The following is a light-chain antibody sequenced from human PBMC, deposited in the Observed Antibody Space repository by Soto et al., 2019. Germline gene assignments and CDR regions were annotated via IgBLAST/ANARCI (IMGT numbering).Light chain of an antibody. V-gene: IGKV3-20*01. J-gene: IGKJ3*01. CDR1: QSVSRSY. CDR2: GES. Sequence: ELVLTQCPGTLSLSPGDRATLPYRASQSVSRSYLGWSQQKPGQAPRLLMYGESIRAAGFPDRFSGSGSGTEFTLTISRLEQEDVTVYYCHPHETFGPGTKVDIK. CDR3: HPHET.